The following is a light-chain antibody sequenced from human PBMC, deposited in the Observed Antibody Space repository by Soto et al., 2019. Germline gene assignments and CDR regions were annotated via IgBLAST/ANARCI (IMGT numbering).Light chain of an antibody. V-gene: IGKV1-5*01. CDR3: QQYNSYSLT. Sequence: DIQLTQSPSTLSASVGDKVTITCRASQSISNWLAWYQLKPGKAPKVLISDASSLESGAPSRFSGSGSGTEFTLTISSLQPADFATYCSQQYNSYSLTFGQGTKVDSK. CDR1: QSISNW. J-gene: IGKJ1*01. CDR2: DAS.